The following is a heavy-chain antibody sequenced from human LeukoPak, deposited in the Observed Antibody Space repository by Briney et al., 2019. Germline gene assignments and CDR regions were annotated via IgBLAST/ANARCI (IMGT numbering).Heavy chain of an antibody. Sequence: GGSLRLSCGTSGFTISSYAMSWVRQAPGKGLEWVSAISRSGDSTYSADSVKGRFTISRDISKNTLYLQMNSLRAEDTAAYYCAKVGLTTGEYFQHWGQGTLVTVSS. CDR1: GFTISSYA. CDR2: ISRSGDST. CDR3: AKVGLTTGEYFQH. J-gene: IGHJ1*01. D-gene: IGHD4-17*01. V-gene: IGHV3-23*01.